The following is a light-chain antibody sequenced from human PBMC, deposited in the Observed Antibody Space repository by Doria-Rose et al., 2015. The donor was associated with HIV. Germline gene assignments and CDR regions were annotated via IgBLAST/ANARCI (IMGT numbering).Light chain of an antibody. CDR3: QQYDSAPWT. CDR1: N. Sequence: NLAWYQQKPGQPPKLLIYWASTRESGVPDRFSGSGSGTEFTLTISSLQAEDVAVYYCQQYDSAPWTFGQGTKVEV. J-gene: IGKJ1*01. CDR2: WAS. V-gene: IGKV4-1*01.